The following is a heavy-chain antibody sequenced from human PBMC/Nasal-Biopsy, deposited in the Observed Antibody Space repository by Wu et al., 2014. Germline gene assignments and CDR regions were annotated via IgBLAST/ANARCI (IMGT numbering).Heavy chain of an antibody. CDR3: ARRDSSSSGTMGL. J-gene: IGHJ6*02. V-gene: IGHV4-59*02. Sequence: TLSLTCAVSGDSVSNYYWSWIRQSPGKGLEWIGYIFDSGNTNYSPSLKSRVTISLDMSKNQLSLRLSSVTAADTAVYYCARRDSSSSGTMGLWGQGTTVTV. D-gene: IGHD6-6*01. CDR1: GDSVSNYY. CDR2: IFDSGNT.